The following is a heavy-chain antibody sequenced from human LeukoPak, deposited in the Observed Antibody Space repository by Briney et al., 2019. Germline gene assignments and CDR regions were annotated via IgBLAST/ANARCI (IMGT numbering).Heavy chain of an antibody. CDR3: ARPRYSGSYPYYFDY. D-gene: IGHD1-26*01. CDR2: NIPIFGTA. V-gene: IGHV1-69*13. J-gene: IGHJ4*02. Sequence: ASVKVSCKASGGTFSSYAISWARQAPGQGLEWMGGNIPIFGTANYAQKFQGRVTITADESTSTAYMELSSLRSEDTAVYYCARPRYSGSYPYYFDYWGQGTLVTVSS. CDR1: GGTFSSYA.